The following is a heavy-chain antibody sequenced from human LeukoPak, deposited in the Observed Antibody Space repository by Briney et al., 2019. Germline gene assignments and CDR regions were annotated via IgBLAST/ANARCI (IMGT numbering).Heavy chain of an antibody. CDR3: ARGGSGNIVWFDP. Sequence: SETLSLTCTVSGDSIRNYHRSWIRQPPGKGLEWIAYIYDTENTNYNPSLESRVTISIDTSKNQFSLKLSSVTAADTAIYYCARGGSGNIVWFDPWGQGTLVTVSS. V-gene: IGHV4-59*01. D-gene: IGHD3-10*01. CDR2: IYDTENT. J-gene: IGHJ5*02. CDR1: GDSIRNYH.